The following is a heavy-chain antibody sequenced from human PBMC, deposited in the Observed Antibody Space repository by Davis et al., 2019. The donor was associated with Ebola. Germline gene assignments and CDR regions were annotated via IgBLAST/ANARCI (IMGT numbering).Heavy chain of an antibody. Sequence: ASVKVSCKASGYTFTSYYMHWVRQAPGQGLEWMGIINPSGGSTSYAQKFQGRVTITRDTSASTAYMELSSLRSEDTAVYYCARGIVYSYGSNYYGMDVWGQGTTVTVSS. J-gene: IGHJ6*02. D-gene: IGHD5-18*01. V-gene: IGHV1-46*01. CDR2: INPSGGST. CDR3: ARGIVYSYGSNYYGMDV. CDR1: GYTFTSYY.